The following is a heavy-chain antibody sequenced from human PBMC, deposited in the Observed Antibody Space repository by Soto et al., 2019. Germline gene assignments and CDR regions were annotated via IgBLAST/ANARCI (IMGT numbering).Heavy chain of an antibody. Sequence: GGSLRLSCAVSGFNFRNYGINWVRQVPGKGLEWVSSVSKSDYTYYSESVKGRFTVSRDNAKNSVSLQMNNLRAEDTAVYYCAREDSIIIPAVADFWGQGTLVTVSS. J-gene: IGHJ4*02. CDR2: VSKSDYT. D-gene: IGHD6-19*01. CDR1: GFNFRNYG. V-gene: IGHV3-21*01. CDR3: AREDSIIIPAVADF.